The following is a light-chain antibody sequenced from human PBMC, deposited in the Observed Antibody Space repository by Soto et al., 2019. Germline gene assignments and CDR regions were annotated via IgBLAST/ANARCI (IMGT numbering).Light chain of an antibody. J-gene: IGLJ1*01. CDR1: SSNIGAGYD. Sequence: QSVLTQPPSVSGAPGQRVTISCTGSSSNIGAGYDVHWYQQFPGTAPKLLIYANNNRPSGVPGRFSGSKSGTSASLAITGLQAEDEADYYCQSYDSSLSGYVFGPGTKVTVL. CDR3: QSYDSSLSGYV. CDR2: ANN. V-gene: IGLV1-40*01.